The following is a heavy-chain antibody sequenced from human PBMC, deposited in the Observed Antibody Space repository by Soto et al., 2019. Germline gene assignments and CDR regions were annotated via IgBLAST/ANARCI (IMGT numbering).Heavy chain of an antibody. V-gene: IGHV3-30-3*01. D-gene: IGHD2-15*01. CDR1: GFTFSSYA. Sequence: LRLSCAASGFTFSSYAMHWVRQAPGKGLEWVAVISYDGSNKYYADSVKGRFTISRDNSKNTLYLQMNSLRAEDTAVYYCARERDIVVVVAATPHYWGQGTLVTVSS. CDR2: ISYDGSNK. CDR3: ARERDIVVVVAATPHY. J-gene: IGHJ4*02.